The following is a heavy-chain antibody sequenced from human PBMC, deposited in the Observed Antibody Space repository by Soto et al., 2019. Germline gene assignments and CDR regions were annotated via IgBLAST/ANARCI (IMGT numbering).Heavy chain of an antibody. V-gene: IGHV1-8*01. Sequence: ASVKVSCKASGYTFTSYDINWVRQATGQGHEWMGWMNPNSGNTGYAQKFQGRVTMTRNTSISTAYMELSSLRSEDTTVYYCARGYCSRGRCHSVPRSYSYYYGMDVWRQGTTVTVSS. CDR3: ARGYCSRGRCHSVPRSYSYYYGMDV. D-gene: IGHD2-15*01. J-gene: IGHJ6*02. CDR2: MNPNSGNT. CDR1: GYTFTSYD.